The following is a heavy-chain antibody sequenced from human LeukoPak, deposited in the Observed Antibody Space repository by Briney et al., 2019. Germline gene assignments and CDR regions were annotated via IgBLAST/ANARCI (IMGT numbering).Heavy chain of an antibody. Sequence: GGSLRLSCAASGLTFSSHWMHWVRQAPGKGLVWVSRITNDGSSTTYADSVKGRFTISRDNARNMLYLQVNSLRAEDTAVYYCATQRGGNPAYWGQGTLVTVSS. V-gene: IGHV3-74*01. CDR2: ITNDGSST. CDR1: GLTFSSHW. J-gene: IGHJ4*02. D-gene: IGHD1-14*01. CDR3: ATQRGGNPAY.